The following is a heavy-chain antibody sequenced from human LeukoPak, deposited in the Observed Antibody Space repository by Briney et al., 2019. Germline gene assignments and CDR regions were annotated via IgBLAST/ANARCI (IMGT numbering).Heavy chain of an antibody. CDR1: GFTFSSYS. D-gene: IGHD4/OR15-4a*01. J-gene: IGHJ4*02. CDR3: ARDRGADY. Sequence: GGSLRLSCAVSGFTFSSYSMNWVRQAPGKGLECVSSIRSSGVYTYYADSVKGRFTISRDNAKNSLYLQMNSLRAEDTAVYYCARDRGADYWGQGTLVTVSS. V-gene: IGHV3-21*01. CDR2: IRSSGVYT.